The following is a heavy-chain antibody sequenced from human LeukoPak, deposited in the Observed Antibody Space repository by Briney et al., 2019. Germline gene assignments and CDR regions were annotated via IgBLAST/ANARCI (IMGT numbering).Heavy chain of an antibody. J-gene: IGHJ6*03. CDR3: AASGYDYNYYYYMDV. D-gene: IGHD5-12*01. CDR2: ISSSGSTI. Sequence: GGSLRLSCAASGFTFSNYEMNWVRQAPGKGLERVSYISSSGSTIYNAGSVKGRFTISRDNAKNSLYLQMNSLRAEDTAVYYCAASGYDYNYYYYMDVWGKGTTVTISS. V-gene: IGHV3-48*03. CDR1: GFTFSNYE.